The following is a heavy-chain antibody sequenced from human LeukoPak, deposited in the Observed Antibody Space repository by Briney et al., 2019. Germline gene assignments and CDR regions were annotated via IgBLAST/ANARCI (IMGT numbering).Heavy chain of an antibody. J-gene: IGHJ4*02. V-gene: IGHV4-39*01. Sequence: PSETLSLTCTVSGGSFSSSSYYWGWIRQPPGKGLEWIGSIYYSGSTYYNPSLKSRVTISVDTSKNQFSLKLSSVTAADTAVYYCASYGGGSDYWGQGTLDTVSS. CDR3: ASYGGGSDY. CDR2: IYYSGST. D-gene: IGHD4-17*01. CDR1: GGSFSSSSYY.